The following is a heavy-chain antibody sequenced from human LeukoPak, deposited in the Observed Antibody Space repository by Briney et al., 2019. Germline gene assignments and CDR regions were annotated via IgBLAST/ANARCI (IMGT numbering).Heavy chain of an antibody. CDR1: GGSFSGYY. D-gene: IGHD5-18*01. V-gene: IGHV4-34*01. CDR3: VSPRGFSYGYFDY. CDR2: INHTGST. Sequence: SETLSLTCAVYGGSFSGYYWSWIRQPPGKGLEWIGEINHTGSTNYNPSLKSRVTISVDTSKNQFSLKLSSVTAADTAVYYCVSPRGFSYGYFDYWGQGTLVTVSS. J-gene: IGHJ4*02.